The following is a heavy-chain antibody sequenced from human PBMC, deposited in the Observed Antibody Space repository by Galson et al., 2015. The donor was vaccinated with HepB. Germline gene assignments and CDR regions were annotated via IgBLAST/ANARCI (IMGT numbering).Heavy chain of an antibody. J-gene: IGHJ5*02. CDR3: ATTDYGDRWFDP. D-gene: IGHD4-17*01. V-gene: IGHV1-24*01. Sequence: SVKVSCKVSGYTLTELSMHWVRQAPGKGLEWMGGFDPEDGETIYAQKFQGRVTMTEDTSTDTAYMELSSLRSEDTAVYYCATTDYGDRWFDPWGQGTLVTVSS. CDR2: FDPEDGET. CDR1: GYTLTELS.